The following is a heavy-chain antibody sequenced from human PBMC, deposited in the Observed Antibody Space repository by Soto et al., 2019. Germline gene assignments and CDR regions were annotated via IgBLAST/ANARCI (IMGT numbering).Heavy chain of an antibody. J-gene: IGHJ6*02. CDR3: AREGGYSYGWMGYYGMDV. Sequence: SLSLPCTVCEGSISSGDYYWSGIRQPPGKGLEWIGYIYYSGSTYYNPSLKSRVTISVDTSKNQFSLKLSSVTAADTAVYYCAREGGYSYGWMGYYGMDVWGQGTTVTVSS. V-gene: IGHV4-30-4*01. CDR2: IYYSGST. D-gene: IGHD5-18*01. CDR1: EGSISSGDYY.